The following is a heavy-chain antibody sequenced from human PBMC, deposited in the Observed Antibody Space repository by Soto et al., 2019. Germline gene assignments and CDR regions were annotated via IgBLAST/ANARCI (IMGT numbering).Heavy chain of an antibody. CDR3: ARGVRGYTYGYESYFAH. CDR2: ISSRSSYI. D-gene: IGHD5-18*01. Sequence: GGSLRLSCAASGFSFSSYSMSWVRQAPGKGLEWVSSISSRSSYIYYADSVKGRFTISRDNAKNSLSLQLNSLRAEDTAVYSCARGVRGYTYGYESYFAHWGQGILVTVS. J-gene: IGHJ4*02. V-gene: IGHV3-21*01. CDR1: GFSFSSYS.